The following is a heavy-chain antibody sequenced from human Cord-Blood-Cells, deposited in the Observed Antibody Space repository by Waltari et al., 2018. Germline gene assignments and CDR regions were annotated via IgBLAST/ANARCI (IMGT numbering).Heavy chain of an antibody. CDR1: GYTFTSYD. CDR2: MKRDSGKT. V-gene: IGHV1-8*01. Sequence: QVQLVQSGAEVKKPGASVKVSCKASGYTFTSYDINWVRQATGQGLEWMGWMKRDSGKTGNAQKFQGRVTMTTNTSISTAYMELSSLRSEDTAVYYCARGGGIQGYYYYYGMDVWGQGTTVTVSS. D-gene: IGHD1-20*01. J-gene: IGHJ6*02. CDR3: ARGGGIQGYYYYYGMDV.